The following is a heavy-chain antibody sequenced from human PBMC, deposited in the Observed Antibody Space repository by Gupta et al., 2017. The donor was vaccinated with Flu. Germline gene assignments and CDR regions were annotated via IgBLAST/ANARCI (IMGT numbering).Heavy chain of an antibody. Sequence: EVQVLESGGGLVQPGGSLRISCAASGFTFSSYAMSWVRQAPGKGLEWVSAISGSGGTTYYADSVKGRFTVSRDNSKNTLYLQMNSLRADDTAVYYCAKAGLDGDYWGQGTRVTVSS. CDR2: ISGSGGTT. CDR1: GFTFSSYA. V-gene: IGHV3-23*01. CDR3: AKAGLDGDY. D-gene: IGHD1-1*01. J-gene: IGHJ4*02.